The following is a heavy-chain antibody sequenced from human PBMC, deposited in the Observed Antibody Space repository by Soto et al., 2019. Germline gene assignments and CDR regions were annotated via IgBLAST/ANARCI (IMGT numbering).Heavy chain of an antibody. Sequence: GGSLRLSCAASGFTFRSYGMHWVRQAPGKGLEWVAVISYDGSNKYYADSVKGRFTISRDNSKNTLYLQMNSLRAEDTAVYYCAKDQSGYSYGHYFDYWGQGTLVTVSS. CDR1: GFTFRSYG. V-gene: IGHV3-30*18. D-gene: IGHD5-18*01. CDR2: ISYDGSNK. J-gene: IGHJ4*02. CDR3: AKDQSGYSYGHYFDY.